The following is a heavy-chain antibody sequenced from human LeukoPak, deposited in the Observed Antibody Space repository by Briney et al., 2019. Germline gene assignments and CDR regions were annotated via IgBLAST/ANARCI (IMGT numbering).Heavy chain of an antibody. J-gene: IGHJ3*02. CDR3: ARGPPPAYDILTGYYESDAFDI. CDR2: IYYSGST. D-gene: IGHD3-9*01. V-gene: IGHV4-31*03. Sequence: SRTLSLTCTVSGGSISTGGYYWSWIRQHPGKGVEWIGYIYYSGSTYYNPSLKSRVTTSVDTSKNQFSLKLSSVTAADTAVYYCARGPPPAYDILTGYYESDAFDIWGQGTMVTVSS. CDR1: GGSISTGGYY.